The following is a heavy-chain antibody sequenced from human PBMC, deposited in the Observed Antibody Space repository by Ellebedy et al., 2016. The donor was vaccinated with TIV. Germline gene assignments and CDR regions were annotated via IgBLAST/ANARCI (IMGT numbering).Heavy chain of an antibody. Sequence: PGGSLRLSCAASGFTFSSYAMNWVRQAPGKGLAWVSTISGSGGSTYYAGSVKGRFTISGDNSRNTVSLQMNSLRVEDTAVYFCAKRSSEGAVADTWGQGTLVTVSS. V-gene: IGHV3-23*01. J-gene: IGHJ1*01. CDR2: ISGSGGST. CDR1: GFTFSSYA. D-gene: IGHD6-19*01. CDR3: AKRSSEGAVADT.